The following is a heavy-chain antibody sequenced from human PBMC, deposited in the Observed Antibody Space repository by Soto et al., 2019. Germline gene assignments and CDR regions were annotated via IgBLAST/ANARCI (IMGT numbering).Heavy chain of an antibody. V-gene: IGHV1-2*02. CDR3: ARDPSSFLGRVYGMDV. J-gene: IGHJ6*02. CDR2: VNLNTGGT. CDR1: GYSFTGHY. Sequence: ASVKVSCKASGYSFTGHYMHWVRRAPGRGLEWMGWVNLNTGGTDYAQEFQGRVTMTTATSIRTVYLEVTGLKFDDTAIYYCARDPSSFLGRVYGMDVWDQGTAVTVSS.